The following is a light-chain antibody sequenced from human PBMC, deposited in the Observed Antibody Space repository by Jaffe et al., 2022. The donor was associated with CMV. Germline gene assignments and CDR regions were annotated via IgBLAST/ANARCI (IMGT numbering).Light chain of an antibody. CDR3: SSSTNSPSLVV. CDR2: DVS. CDR1: SSDVGGHNF. Sequence: QSALTQPASVSGSPGQSITISCTGTSSDVGGHNFVSWYQQHPGKAPKLMIYDVSNRPSGVSNRFSGSKSGNTASLTISGLQAEDEADYYCSSSTNSPSLVVFGGGTRVTVL. J-gene: IGLJ2*01. V-gene: IGLV2-14*03.